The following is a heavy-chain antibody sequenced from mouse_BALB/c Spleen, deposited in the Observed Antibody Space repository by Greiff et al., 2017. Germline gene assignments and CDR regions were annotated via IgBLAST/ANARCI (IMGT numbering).Heavy chain of an antibody. CDR2: INPYNDGT. CDR1: GYTFTSYV. J-gene: IGHJ4*01. V-gene: IGHV1-14*01. D-gene: IGHD2-14*01. CDR3: AMAYYRSYYYAMDY. Sequence: EVQLQQSGPELVKPGASVKMSCKASGYTFTSYVMHWVKQKPGQGLEWIGYINPYNDGTKYNEKFKGKATLTSDKSSSTAYMELSSLTSEDSAVYYCAMAYYRSYYYAMDYWGQGTSVTVSS.